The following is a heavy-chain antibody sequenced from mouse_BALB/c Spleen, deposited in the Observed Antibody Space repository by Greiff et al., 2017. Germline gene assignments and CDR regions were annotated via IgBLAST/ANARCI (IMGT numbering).Heavy chain of an antibody. Sequence: QVQLKESGPELVKPGASVKISCKASGYAFSSSWMNWVKQRPGQGLEWIGRIYPGDGDTNYNGKFKGKATLTADKSSSTAYMQLSSLTSVDSAVYFCASGYDGVYYYAMDYWGQGTSVTVSS. CDR3: ASGYDGVYYYAMDY. J-gene: IGHJ4*01. CDR1: GYAFSSSW. CDR2: IYPGDGDT. D-gene: IGHD2-14*01. V-gene: IGHV1-82*01.